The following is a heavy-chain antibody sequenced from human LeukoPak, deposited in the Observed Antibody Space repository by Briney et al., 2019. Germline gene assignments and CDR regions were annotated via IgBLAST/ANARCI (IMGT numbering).Heavy chain of an antibody. V-gene: IGHV1-3*01. J-gene: IGHJ5*02. D-gene: IGHD3-3*01. CDR3: ARSLGVVNKNWFDP. CDR2: INAGNGNT. Sequence: GASVKVSCKASGYTFATYPMHWVRQAPGQGLEWMGWINAGNGNTKYSQKFQGRVTITRDTSASTAYMELSSLRSEDTAVYYCARSLGVVNKNWFDPWGQGTLVTVSS. CDR1: GYTFATYP.